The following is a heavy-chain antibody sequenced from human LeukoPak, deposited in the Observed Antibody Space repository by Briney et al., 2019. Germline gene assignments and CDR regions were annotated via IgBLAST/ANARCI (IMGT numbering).Heavy chain of an antibody. CDR3: ARRAGAYSHPYDY. J-gene: IGHJ4*02. Sequence: GGSLRLSCAASAFTFSDYYMSWIRQAPGKGLEWVSFIYSDNTHYSDSVKGRFTISRDNSKNTLYLQMNSLRAEDTAVYYCARRAGAYSHPYDYWGQGTLVTVSS. CDR1: AFTFSDYY. D-gene: IGHD4/OR15-4a*01. V-gene: IGHV3-53*01. CDR2: IYSDNT.